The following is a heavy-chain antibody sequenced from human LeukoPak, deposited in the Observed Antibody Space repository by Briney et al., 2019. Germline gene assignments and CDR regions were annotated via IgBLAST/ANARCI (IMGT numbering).Heavy chain of an antibody. J-gene: IGHJ1*01. D-gene: IGHD2-2*01. CDR1: GGSFSGYY. CDR3: ARGQWIPAAPVPYAEYFQH. Sequence: SETLSLTCAVYGGSFSGYYWSWIRQPPGKGLDWIGEINHSGSTNYNPSLKSRVTISVDTSKNQFSLKLSSVTAADTAVYYCARGQWIPAAPVPYAEYFQHWGQGTLVTVSS. CDR2: INHSGST. V-gene: IGHV4-34*01.